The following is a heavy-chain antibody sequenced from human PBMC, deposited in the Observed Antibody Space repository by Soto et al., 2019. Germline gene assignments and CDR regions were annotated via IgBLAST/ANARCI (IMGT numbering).Heavy chain of an antibody. CDR3: ASSSSRSDWYFDL. CDR1: GGSFSGYY. D-gene: IGHD6-6*01. CDR2: INHSGST. V-gene: IGHV4-34*01. J-gene: IGHJ2*01. Sequence: PXATLSLTCAVYGGSFSGYYWSWIRQPPGKGLEWIGEINHSGSTNYNPSLKSRVTISVDTSKNQFSLKLSSVTAANTAVYYCASSSSRSDWYFDLWGRGTLVTVSS.